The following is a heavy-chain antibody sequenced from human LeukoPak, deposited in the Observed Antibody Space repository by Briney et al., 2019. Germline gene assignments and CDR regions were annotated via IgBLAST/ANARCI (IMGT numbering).Heavy chain of an antibody. D-gene: IGHD3-22*01. Sequence: GGSLRLSCVAAGFPFSSYWMTWVRQAPGKGLEWVSTIYTGGNTYYAASVKGRFTISRDFSKNTVFLHMNSLRAEDTALYYCAREVSEGFDFWGQGTLVTVSS. J-gene: IGHJ4*02. CDR2: IYTGGNT. CDR3: AREVSEGFDF. V-gene: IGHV3-66*01. CDR1: GFPFSSYW.